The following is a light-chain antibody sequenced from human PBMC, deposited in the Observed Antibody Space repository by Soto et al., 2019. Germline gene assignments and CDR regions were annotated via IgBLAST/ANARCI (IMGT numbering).Light chain of an antibody. Sequence: QSVLTQPPSASGTPGQRVTISCSGSGSNVGTSYVYWYQQLPGTAPKLLIYANNQRPSGVPDRFSGSKSGTSASLAISGLRSEDEADYYCAAWDDSLSGRVFGGGTKPTVL. CDR1: GSNVGTSY. CDR3: AAWDDSLSGRV. J-gene: IGLJ3*02. CDR2: ANN. V-gene: IGLV1-47*01.